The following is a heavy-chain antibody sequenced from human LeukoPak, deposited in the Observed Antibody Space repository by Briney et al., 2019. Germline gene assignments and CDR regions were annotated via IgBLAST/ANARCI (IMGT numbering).Heavy chain of an antibody. CDR1: GGSISSYY. CDR2: IYYSGST. Sequence: SETPSLTCTVSGGSISSYYWSWIRQPPGKGLEWIGYIYYSGSTNYNPSLKSRVTISVDTSKNQFSLKLSSVTAADTAVYYCARQRQWLSPYFDYWGQGTLVTVSS. J-gene: IGHJ4*02. CDR3: ARQRQWLSPYFDY. V-gene: IGHV4-59*08. D-gene: IGHD6-19*01.